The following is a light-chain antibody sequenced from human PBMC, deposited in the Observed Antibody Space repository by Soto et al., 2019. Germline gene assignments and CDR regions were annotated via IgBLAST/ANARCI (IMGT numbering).Light chain of an antibody. CDR2: GAS. V-gene: IGKV3-15*01. J-gene: IGKJ5*01. CDR1: QSVSSN. CDR3: QHYNNWPIT. Sequence: EIVMTQSPATLSVSPGESATLSCRASQSVSSNLAWYQKKPGQAPRLLMFGASTRATGIPARFSGSGSGTDFTLTISSLQSEDFAVCYCQHYNNWPITFGPGTRLEIK.